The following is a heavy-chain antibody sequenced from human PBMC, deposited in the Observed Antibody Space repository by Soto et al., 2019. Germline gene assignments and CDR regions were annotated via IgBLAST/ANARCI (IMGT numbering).Heavy chain of an antibody. J-gene: IGHJ4*02. V-gene: IGHV2-5*02. CDR3: ARGAYYSTYFDS. Sequence: QITLKESGPTLVRPTQTLTLTCTFSGFSLSTNGVGVGWVRQPPGKPMEWLALISWDADHRYSPSLKTRHTITKDTAQNQVVLTLTKLDPADTATYSCARGAYYSTYFDSWGQGTLVTVS. CDR1: GFSLSTNGVG. D-gene: IGHD1-26*01. CDR2: ISWDADH.